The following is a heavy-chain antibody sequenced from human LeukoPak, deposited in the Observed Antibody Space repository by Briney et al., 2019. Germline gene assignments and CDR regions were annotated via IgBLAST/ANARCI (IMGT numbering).Heavy chain of an antibody. V-gene: IGHV3-30-3*01. J-gene: IGHJ6*02. CDR3: ARDGSGSYTLYYYYGLDV. CDR1: GFPFSSYA. D-gene: IGHD1-26*01. CDR2: ISYDGSNK. Sequence: GGSLRHSCAVSGFPFSSYAMHWLRPAPGRGLEGVAVISYDGSNKYYADSVKGRFTNSRDNSKNPLYPQMNSLRAEDTAGYFCARDGSGSYTLYYYYGLDVWGQGTTVTVSS.